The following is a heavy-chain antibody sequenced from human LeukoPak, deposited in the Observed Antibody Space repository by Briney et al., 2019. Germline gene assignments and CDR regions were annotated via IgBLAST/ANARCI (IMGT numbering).Heavy chain of an antibody. J-gene: IGHJ4*02. Sequence: SETLSLTCSVSDGSINSGSFYWAWIRQPPGKGLEWIGSVYYSGSTYYNPSLKSRVTMSVDTSKNQFFLKLNSVTAADTAVYYCARGRPYSGGYHLDYWGQGTLVTVSP. CDR2: VYYSGST. V-gene: IGHV4-39*01. CDR3: ARGRPYSGGYHLDY. CDR1: DGSINSGSFY. D-gene: IGHD1-26*01.